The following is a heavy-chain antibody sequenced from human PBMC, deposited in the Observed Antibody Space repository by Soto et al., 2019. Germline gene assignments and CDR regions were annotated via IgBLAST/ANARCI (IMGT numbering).Heavy chain of an antibody. J-gene: IGHJ4*02. CDR3: VRHAQWIIRAY. CDR1: GGPISSNSYY. D-gene: IGHD5-12*01. V-gene: IGHV4-39*01. Sequence: SETLSLTCTVSGGPISSNSYYWGWIRQPPGKGLEWIGSIYYSGNTYYNPSLKSRLTISVDTSKNQFSLRLTSVTAADTAVYYCVRHAQWIIRAYWGQGSLVTVSS. CDR2: IYYSGNT.